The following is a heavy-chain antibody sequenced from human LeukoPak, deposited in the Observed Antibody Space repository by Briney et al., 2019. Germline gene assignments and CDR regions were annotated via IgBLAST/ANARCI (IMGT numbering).Heavy chain of an antibody. V-gene: IGHV1-3*01. D-gene: IGHD3-10*01. Sequence: ASVKVSCKASGYTFTHYSIHWLRQAPGQSLEWMGWINVDNDNTIYSQNFQGRVTITRDTSANTAYKELSSLRTEDTAVYYCARNRDGSDYWGQGTPVTVSS. CDR3: ARNRDGSDY. J-gene: IGHJ4*02. CDR2: INVDNDNT. CDR1: GYTFTHYS.